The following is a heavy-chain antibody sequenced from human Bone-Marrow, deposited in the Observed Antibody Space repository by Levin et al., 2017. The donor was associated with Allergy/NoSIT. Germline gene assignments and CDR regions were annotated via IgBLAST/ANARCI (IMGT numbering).Heavy chain of an antibody. Sequence: SLILSFSSSLLTFTNYFMHWVRQAPGKGLEWVGVISFDGRIEYYGDSVKGRFSISIDNSKNTLYLQMNSLRAEDTAVYFCAKDAGYCGDGSCYSDAFDIWGQGTVVTVSS. CDR3: AKDAGYCGDGSCYSDAFDI. J-gene: IGHJ3*02. V-gene: IGHV3-30*18. CDR2: ISFDGRIE. CDR1: LLTFTNYF. D-gene: IGHD2-15*01.